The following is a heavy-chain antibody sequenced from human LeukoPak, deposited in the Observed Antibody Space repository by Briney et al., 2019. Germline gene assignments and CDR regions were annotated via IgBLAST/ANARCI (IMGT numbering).Heavy chain of an antibody. D-gene: IGHD3-10*01. CDR2: ISGSGSNI. CDR3: AKTMWIRGMAPFDF. CDR1: GFTFSSYA. J-gene: IGHJ4*02. V-gene: IGHV3-23*01. Sequence: GGSLRLSCAASGFTFSSYAMHWVRQAPGKGLEWVSAISGSGSNINYADSVKGRFTISRDNSKNMLYLQMNSLRAEDTAVYYCAKTMWIRGMAPFDFWGQGTLVTVSS.